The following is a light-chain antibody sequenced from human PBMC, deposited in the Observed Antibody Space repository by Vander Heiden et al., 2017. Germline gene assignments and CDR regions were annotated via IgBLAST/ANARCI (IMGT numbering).Light chain of an antibody. V-gene: IGKV1-39*01. J-gene: IGKJ4*01. CDR3: QQSYSSPLT. CDR1: QTIGDY. CDR2: AAS. Sequence: DLQMTQSPPSLSASLGDRVTITCRASQTIGDYLNWFQQKLEKAPKLLIFAASTLASGVPSRFSGSGSGTEFTLTISSLQPEDFAVYYCQQSYSSPLTFGGGTKVDIK.